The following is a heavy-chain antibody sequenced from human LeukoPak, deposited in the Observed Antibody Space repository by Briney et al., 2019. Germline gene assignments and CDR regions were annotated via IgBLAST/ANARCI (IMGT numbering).Heavy chain of an antibody. V-gene: IGHV4-34*01. CDR3: ARGLGGSWYYYYYMDV. CDR2: INHSGST. J-gene: IGHJ6*03. Sequence: SETLSLTCAVYGGSFSGYYWSWIRQPPGKGMEWNGEINHSGSTNYNPSLKSRVTISVDTSKNQFSLKLSSVTAADTAVYYCARGLGGSWYYYYYMDVWGKGTTVTVSS. D-gene: IGHD6-13*01. CDR1: GGSFSGYY.